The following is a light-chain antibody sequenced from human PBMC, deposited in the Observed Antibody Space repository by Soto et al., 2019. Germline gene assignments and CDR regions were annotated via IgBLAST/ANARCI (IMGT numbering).Light chain of an antibody. CDR1: SSDVGGNNY. V-gene: IGLV2-14*01. J-gene: IGLJ1*01. CDR2: DVS. Sequence: QSVLTQPASVSGSPGQSITISCTETSSDVGGNNYVSWYQQHPGKAPKLMIYDVSNRPSGVSNRFSGSKSGNTASLTISGLQAEDEADYYCSSYTSSSTYVFGTGTKVTVL. CDR3: SSYTSSSTYV.